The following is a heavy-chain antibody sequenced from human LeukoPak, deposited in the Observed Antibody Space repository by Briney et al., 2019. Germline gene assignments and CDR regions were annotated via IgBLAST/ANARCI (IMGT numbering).Heavy chain of an antibody. Sequence: GGSLRLSCAASGFTFDDYGMSWVRQAPGKGLEWVSGINWNGGSTGYADSVKGRFTISRDNAKNSLYLQMNSLKTEDTAVYYCVRGRNSFDYWGQGTLVTVSS. J-gene: IGHJ4*02. CDR3: VRGRNSFDY. D-gene: IGHD2/OR15-2a*01. CDR2: INWNGGST. V-gene: IGHV3-20*04. CDR1: GFTFDDYG.